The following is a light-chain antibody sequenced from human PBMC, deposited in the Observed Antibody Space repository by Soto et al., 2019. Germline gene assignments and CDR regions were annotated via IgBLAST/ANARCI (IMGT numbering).Light chain of an antibody. CDR3: SSYTNINTRACV. CDR1: SGDIGSYNR. Sequence: QSVLTQPASLSGSPGQSITISCTGTSGDIGSYNRVSWYQQHPGKAPKLIIYEVTDRPSGVSNRFSGSKSGNTASLTISGLQAEDEAEYYCSSYTNINTRACVFGTGTKVTVL. J-gene: IGLJ1*01. CDR2: EVT. V-gene: IGLV2-14*01.